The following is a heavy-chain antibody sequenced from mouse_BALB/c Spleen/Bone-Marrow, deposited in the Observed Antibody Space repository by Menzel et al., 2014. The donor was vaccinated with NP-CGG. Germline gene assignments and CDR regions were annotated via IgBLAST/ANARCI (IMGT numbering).Heavy chain of an antibody. CDR2: INPSTGYT. CDR1: GFNIKDTY. CDR3: ARTGNAMDY. V-gene: IGHV1S26*01. Sequence: QVHVKQSGAELVKPGASVKLSCTASGFNIKDTYMHWVNQRPGQGLEWIGYINPSTGYTEYNQKFKDKATLTADKSSSTAYMQLSSLTSEDSAVYYCARTGNAMDYWGQGTSVTVSS. D-gene: IGHD4-1*01. J-gene: IGHJ4*01.